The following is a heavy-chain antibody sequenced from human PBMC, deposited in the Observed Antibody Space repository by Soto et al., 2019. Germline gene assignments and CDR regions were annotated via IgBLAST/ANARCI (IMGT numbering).Heavy chain of an antibody. CDR2: ISDSGSNT. D-gene: IGHD1-26*01. CDR3: ARDVGGSSLFDY. Sequence: EVQLLESGGGLVQPGGSLRLSCAGSGFTFSTYAMAWVRQAPGKALEWVSTISDSGSNTHYVDSVEGRFTISRDNSKSTVFLHMNSLRADHSAVYYCARDVGGSSLFDYWGQGTLVTVSS. V-gene: IGHV3-23*01. CDR1: GFTFSTYA. J-gene: IGHJ4*02.